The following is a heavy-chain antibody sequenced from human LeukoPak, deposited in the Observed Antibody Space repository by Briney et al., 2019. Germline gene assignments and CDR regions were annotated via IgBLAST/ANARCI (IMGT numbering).Heavy chain of an antibody. CDR3: ARHSNWNGGVDWFDP. V-gene: IGHV4-59*08. D-gene: IGHD1-20*01. CDR2: IHYSGSP. J-gene: IGHJ5*02. CDR1: GGSNY. Sequence: PSETLSLTCTVSGGSNYWTWIRQAPGKGLEWIAYIHYSGSPHYNPSLRSRVTISIDTFKNQLSLRLNSVTAADTAVYYCARHSNWNGGVDWFDPWGQGTQVTVSS.